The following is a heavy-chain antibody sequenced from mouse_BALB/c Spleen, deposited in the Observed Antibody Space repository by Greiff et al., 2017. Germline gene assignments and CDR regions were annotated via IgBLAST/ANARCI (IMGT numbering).Heavy chain of an antibody. V-gene: IGHV1S56*01. CDR3: ARHRYYAMDY. D-gene: IGHD2-14*01. Sequence: QVQLQQSGPELVKPGASVRISCKASGYTFTSYYIHWVKQRPGQGLEWIGWIYPGNVNTKYNEKFKGKATLTADKSSSTAYMQLSSLTSEDSAVYFCARHRYYAMDYWGQGTSVTVSS. J-gene: IGHJ4*01. CDR2: IYPGNVNT. CDR1: GYTFTSYY.